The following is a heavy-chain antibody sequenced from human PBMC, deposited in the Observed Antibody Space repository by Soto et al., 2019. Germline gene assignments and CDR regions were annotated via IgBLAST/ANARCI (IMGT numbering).Heavy chain of an antibody. CDR1: GFTFSGYY. CDR3: ARDPRTTVTATLGWFDP. CDR2: ISSSGSTT. Sequence: QVQLVESGGGLVKPGGSLRLSCAASGFTFSGYYMSWIRQAPGKGLEWVSYISSSGSTTYYADSVKGRFTISRDNSKNSLYLQMNSLRAEDTAVYYCARDPRTTVTATLGWFDPWGQGTLVTVSS. V-gene: IGHV3-11*01. D-gene: IGHD4-4*01. J-gene: IGHJ5*02.